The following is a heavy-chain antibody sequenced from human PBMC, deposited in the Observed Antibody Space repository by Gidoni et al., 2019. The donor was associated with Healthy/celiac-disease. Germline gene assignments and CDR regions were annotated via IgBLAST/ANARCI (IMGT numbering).Heavy chain of an antibody. Sequence: QVQLQESGPGLVKPSQTLSITCTVSGGSISSGGYYWSWIRQHPGKGLEWIGYIYYSGSTYYNPSLKSRVTISVDTSKTQFSLKLSSVTAADTAVYYCARSKRWGTVTTEDYGYYFDYWGQGTLVTVSS. CDR3: ARSKRWGTVTTEDYGYYFDY. J-gene: IGHJ4*02. CDR1: GGSISSGGYY. CDR2: IYYSGST. D-gene: IGHD4-17*01. V-gene: IGHV4-31*03.